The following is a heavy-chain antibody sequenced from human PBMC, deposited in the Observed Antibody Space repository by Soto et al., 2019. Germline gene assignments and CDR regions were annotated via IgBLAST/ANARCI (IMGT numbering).Heavy chain of an antibody. V-gene: IGHV3-48*02. CDR2: ISSSSSTI. CDR3: ARDPGSNWNYRVPDAFDI. Sequence: GGSLRLSCAASGFTFSSYSMNWVRQAPGKGLEWVSYISSSSSTIYYADSVKGRFTISRDNAKNSLYLQMNSLRDEDTAVYYCARDPGSNWNYRVPDAFDIWGQGTMVTVSS. D-gene: IGHD1-7*01. CDR1: GFTFSSYS. J-gene: IGHJ3*02.